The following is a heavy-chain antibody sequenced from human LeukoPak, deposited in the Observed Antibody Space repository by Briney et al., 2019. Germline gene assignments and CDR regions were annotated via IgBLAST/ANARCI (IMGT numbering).Heavy chain of an antibody. J-gene: IGHJ4*02. D-gene: IGHD3-22*01. CDR1: GYTFTDYY. V-gene: IGHV1-2*02. Sequence: ASVKVSCKGSGYTFTDYYMHWVRQAPGQGLEWMGWIYPNRGGTNYAQKFQGRVTMTRDTSINTAYMELSRLRSNDTAVYYCARAYDGSGNLDYWGQGTLVTVSS. CDR3: ARAYDGSGNLDY. CDR2: IYPNRGGT.